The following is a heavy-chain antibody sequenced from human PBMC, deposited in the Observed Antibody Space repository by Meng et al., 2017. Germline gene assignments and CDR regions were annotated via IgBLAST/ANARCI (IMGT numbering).Heavy chain of an antibody. CDR2: IYHSGRT. D-gene: IGHD3-22*01. J-gene: IGHJ4*02. Sequence: VQMPDRCPGLGKPLVTTHLTCAVSVVSISTYYWWTSVRHSPEKGLEWIGEIYHSGRTNYNPSLTSRVTMSVDKSKKQISLNLSSVTAADTAVYYCATSGDNSGFYLGYWGPGILVTVSS. V-gene: IGHV4-4*02. CDR3: ATSGDNSGFYLGY. CDR1: VVSISTYYW.